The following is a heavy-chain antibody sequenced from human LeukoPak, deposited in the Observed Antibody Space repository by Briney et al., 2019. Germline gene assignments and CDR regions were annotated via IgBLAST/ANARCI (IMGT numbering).Heavy chain of an antibody. V-gene: IGHV4-59*08. CDR2: FSFSGNT. D-gene: IGHD1/OR15-1a*01. CDR3: ARSMTGTRSKFDY. J-gene: IGHJ4*02. Sequence: PSETLSLTCTVSGGSISSYSWSWIRQPPGKGLEWIGYFSFSGNTNYSPSLKSRVTISVDTSKDLFSLKLTSVTAADTAVYYCARSMTGTRSKFDYWGQGTLVTVSS. CDR1: GGSISSYS.